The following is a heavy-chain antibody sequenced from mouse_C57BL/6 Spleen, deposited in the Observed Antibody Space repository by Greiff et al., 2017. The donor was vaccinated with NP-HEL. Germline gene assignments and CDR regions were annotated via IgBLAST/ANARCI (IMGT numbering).Heavy chain of an antibody. CDR3: AATRGHFDY. CDR1: GYTFTSYW. Sequence: QVQLQQPGAELVMPGASVKLSCKASGYTFTSYWMHWVKQRPGQGLEWIGEIDPSDSYTNYNQKFKGKSTLTVDKSSSTAYMQLSSLTSEDSAVYYCAATRGHFDYWGQGTTLTVSS. J-gene: IGHJ2*01. CDR2: IDPSDSYT. V-gene: IGHV1-69*01.